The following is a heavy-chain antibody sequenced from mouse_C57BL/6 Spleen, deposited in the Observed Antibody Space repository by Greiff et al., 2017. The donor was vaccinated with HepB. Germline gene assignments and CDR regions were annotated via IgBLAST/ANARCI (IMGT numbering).Heavy chain of an antibody. CDR1: GYTFTSYW. V-gene: IGHV1-7*01. J-gene: IGHJ2*01. Sequence: VQLQQSGAELAKPGASVKLSCKASGYTFTSYWMHWVKQRPGQGLEWIGYINPSSGYTKYNQKFKDKATLTADKSSSTAYLQLSSLTSEDTAVYYCARYDYGSSTGGYWGQGTTLTVSS. CDR2: INPSSGYT. D-gene: IGHD1-1*01. CDR3: ARYDYGSSTGGY.